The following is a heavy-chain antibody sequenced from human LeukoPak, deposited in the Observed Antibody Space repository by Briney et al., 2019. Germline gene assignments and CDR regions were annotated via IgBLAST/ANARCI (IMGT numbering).Heavy chain of an antibody. D-gene: IGHD3-3*01. CDR1: GYTFSSCW. V-gene: IGHV5-51*01. CDR2: IYPGDSDT. J-gene: IGHJ4*02. CDR3: ARQNDFRLDY. Sequence: GESLKISCKGSGYTFSSCWIGWVRQMPGKGLEWMGIIYPGDSDTRYSPSLQGQVTISVDTSIGTAYLQWSSLKASDTAIYYCARQNDFRLDYWGQGTLVTVSS.